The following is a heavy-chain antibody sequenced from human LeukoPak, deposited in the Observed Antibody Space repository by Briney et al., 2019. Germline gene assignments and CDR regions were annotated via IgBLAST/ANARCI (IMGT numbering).Heavy chain of an antibody. Sequence: PGGSLSLSCAASGFTFRSYWMHWVRQDPGKGLVWVSLMNGEGSSTSYADSVKGRFTISRDNAKNTLYLQMNRLRAEDTAVYYCTRTDTDAFDIWGQGTMVTVSS. CDR2: MNGEGSST. D-gene: IGHD3/OR15-3a*01. CDR1: GFTFRSYW. CDR3: TRTDTDAFDI. J-gene: IGHJ3*02. V-gene: IGHV3-74*01.